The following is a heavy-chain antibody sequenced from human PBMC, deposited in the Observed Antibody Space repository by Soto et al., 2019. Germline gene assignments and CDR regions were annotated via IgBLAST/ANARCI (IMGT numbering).Heavy chain of an antibody. CDR2: IIPLFGTA. D-gene: IGHD2-21*02. CDR1: GGIFSSNT. Sequence: QVYLVQSGAEVKKPWSSVKISCKASGGIFSSNTINWVRQAAGQGLEWMGGIIPLFGTANYAEKFQGRVNITADKSTKRESRELTTRRSEDTAVYCCASKAACGGDCDDFDSWGQGTLVTVSS. J-gene: IGHJ4*02. CDR3: ASKAACGGDCDDFDS. V-gene: IGHV1-69*06.